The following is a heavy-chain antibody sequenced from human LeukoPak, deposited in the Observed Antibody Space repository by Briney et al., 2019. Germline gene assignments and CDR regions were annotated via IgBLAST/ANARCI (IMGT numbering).Heavy chain of an antibody. V-gene: IGHV3-66*01. D-gene: IGHD3-10*01. CDR2: IYSGGGT. CDR1: GFIVSTNY. Sequence: GGSLRLSCAASGFIVSTNYMTWVRQAPGKGLEWVSVIYSGGGTYYADSVKGRFTISRDKSRNTLYLQMTSLRAEDTAVYYCASDYYYGSGSFFTWGQGTLVTVSS. CDR3: ASDYYYGSGSFFT. J-gene: IGHJ1*01.